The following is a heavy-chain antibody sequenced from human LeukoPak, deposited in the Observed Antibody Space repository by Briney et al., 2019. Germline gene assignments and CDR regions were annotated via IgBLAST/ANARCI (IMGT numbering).Heavy chain of an antibody. CDR1: GGSISSGGYS. CDR3: AGRRWARARNWFDP. CDR2: IYHSGST. V-gene: IGHV4-30-2*01. Sequence: SETLSLTCAVSGGSISSGGYSWSWIRQPPGKGLEWIGYIYHSGSTYYNPSLKSRVTISVDTSKNQFSLKLSSVTAADTAVYYCAGRRWARARNWFDPWGQGTLVTVSS. J-gene: IGHJ5*02. D-gene: IGHD5-24*01.